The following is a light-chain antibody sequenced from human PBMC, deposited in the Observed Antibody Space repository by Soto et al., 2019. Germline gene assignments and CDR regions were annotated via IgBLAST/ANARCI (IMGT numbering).Light chain of an antibody. Sequence: EIVLTQSPGTLSLSPGERATLSCRASQSVSNNYLAWYQQKPGQAPRLLIYGASNRATGIADSFSGSGCRADFPLTSSRLEAEDSALYCWQQYGWTSTFGQGTKVEIK. CDR1: QSVSNNY. J-gene: IGKJ1*01. CDR2: GAS. CDR3: QQYGWTST. V-gene: IGKV3-20*01.